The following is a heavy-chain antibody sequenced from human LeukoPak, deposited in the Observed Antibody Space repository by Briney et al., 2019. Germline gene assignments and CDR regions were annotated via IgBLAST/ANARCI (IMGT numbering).Heavy chain of an antibody. CDR1: GGSISSGSYY. CDR2: IYRSGST. V-gene: IGHV4-61*09. D-gene: IGHD6-6*01. Sequence: PSETLSLTCTVSGGSISSGSYYWSWIRQPAGKRLEWIGHIYRSGSTNYNPSLKSRVTISVDTSKNQFSLKLSSVTAADTAVYYCARDRPLYSSSNKTRADQTNSFDYWGQGTLVTVSS. J-gene: IGHJ4*02. CDR3: ARDRPLYSSSNKTRADQTNSFDY.